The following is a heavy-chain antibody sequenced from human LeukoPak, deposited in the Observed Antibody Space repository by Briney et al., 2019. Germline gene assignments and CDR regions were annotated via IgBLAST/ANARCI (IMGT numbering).Heavy chain of an antibody. V-gene: IGHV3-30-3*01. CDR3: ARESVVVVAATGAFDI. J-gene: IGHJ3*02. Sequence: GRSLRLSCAASGFTFSSYAMHWVRQAPGKGLEWVAVISYDGSNKYYADSVKGRFTISRDNSKNTLYLQMDSLRAEDTAVYHCARESVVVVAATGAFDIWGQGTMVTVSS. CDR1: GFTFSSYA. CDR2: ISYDGSNK. D-gene: IGHD2-15*01.